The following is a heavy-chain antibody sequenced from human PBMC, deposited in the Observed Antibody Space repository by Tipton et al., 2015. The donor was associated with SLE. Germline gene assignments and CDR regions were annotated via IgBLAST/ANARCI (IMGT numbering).Heavy chain of an antibody. CDR2: IYTSGST. CDR3: AAGAPKGYYYYYMDV. Sequence: TLSLTCTVSGGSISSGSYYWSWIRQPAGKGLEWIGRIYTSGSTNYNPSPKSRVTISVDTSKNQFSLKLSSVTAADTAVYYCAAGAPKGYYYYYMDVWGKGTTVTVSS. V-gene: IGHV4-61*02. CDR1: GGSISSGSYY. D-gene: IGHD6-19*01. J-gene: IGHJ6*03.